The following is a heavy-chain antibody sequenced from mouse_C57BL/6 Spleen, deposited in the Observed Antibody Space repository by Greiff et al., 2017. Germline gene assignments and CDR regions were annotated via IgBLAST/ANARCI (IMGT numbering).Heavy chain of an antibody. CDR1: GFNIKDDY. CDR3: TRGTVYYGNFRYFDV. J-gene: IGHJ1*03. D-gene: IGHD2-1*01. Sequence: VQLQQSGAELVRPGASVKLSCTASGFNIKDDYMHWVKQRPEQGLEWIGWIDPENGDTEYASKFQGKATITADTSSNTASLQLSSLTSEDTAVYYCTRGTVYYGNFRYFDVWGTGTTVTVSS. CDR2: IDPENGDT. V-gene: IGHV14-4*01.